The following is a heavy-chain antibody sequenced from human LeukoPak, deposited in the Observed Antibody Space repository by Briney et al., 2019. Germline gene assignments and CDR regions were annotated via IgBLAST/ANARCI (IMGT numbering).Heavy chain of an antibody. CDR2: IYHSGST. J-gene: IGHJ6*03. V-gene: IGHV4-39*07. D-gene: IGHD2-8*02. CDR3: ARACRNWWTHYYYYMDV. Sequence: SETLSLTCTVSAASISSSSYYWGWIRQPPGKGLEWIGRIYHSGSTNYNPSLKSRVTISVDTSKNQFSLKLSSVTAADTAVYYCARACRNWWTHYYYYMDVWGKGTTVTVSS. CDR1: AASISSSSYY.